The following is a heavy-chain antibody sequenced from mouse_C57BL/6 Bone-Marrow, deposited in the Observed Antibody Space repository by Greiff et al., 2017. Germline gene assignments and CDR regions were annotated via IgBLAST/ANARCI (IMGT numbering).Heavy chain of an antibody. J-gene: IGHJ3*01. CDR1: GFTFSSYG. Sequence: EVKLVESGGDLVKPGGSLKLSCAASGFTFSSYGLSWFRQTPDKRLEWVATISSGGSYTYYPDIVKGRFTISRDNAKNTLYLQMSSLKSEDTAMYYCARRGFAWFAYWGQGTLVTVSA. CDR2: ISSGGSYT. CDR3: ARRGFAWFAY. V-gene: IGHV5-6*02.